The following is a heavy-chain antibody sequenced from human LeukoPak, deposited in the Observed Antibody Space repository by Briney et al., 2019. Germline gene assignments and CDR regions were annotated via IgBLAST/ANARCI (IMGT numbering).Heavy chain of an antibody. D-gene: IGHD1-14*01. J-gene: IGHJ6*03. CDR1: GASISSNNYY. CDR2: IYTSGST. Sequence: SETLSLTCTVSGASISSNNYYWGWIRQPPGKGLEWIGSIYTSGSTNYNPSLKSRVTISVDTSKNQFSLKLTSVTAADTAVYYCASPGNHYHYMDVWGKGTTVTVSS. V-gene: IGHV4-39*07. CDR3: ASPGNHYHYMDV.